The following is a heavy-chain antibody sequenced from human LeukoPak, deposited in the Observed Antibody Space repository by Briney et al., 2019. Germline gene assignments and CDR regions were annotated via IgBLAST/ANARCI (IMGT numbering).Heavy chain of an antibody. J-gene: IGHJ4*02. V-gene: IGHV3-30-3*01. Sequence: GGSLRLSCAASGFTFSGYPIHWVRQAPGKGLEWVAVISYDGSNKYYADSVKGRFTISRDNSKNTLYLQMNSLRAEDTAVYYCAREGSANSWGQGTLVTVSS. D-gene: IGHD3-10*01. CDR1: GFTFSGYP. CDR3: AREGSANS. CDR2: ISYDGSNK.